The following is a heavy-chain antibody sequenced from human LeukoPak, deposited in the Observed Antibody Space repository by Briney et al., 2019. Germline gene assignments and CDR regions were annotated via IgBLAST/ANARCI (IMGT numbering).Heavy chain of an antibody. Sequence: GASVKVSCKASGGTFSSYAISWVRQAPGQGLEWMGGIIPIFGTANYAQKFQGRVTITADKSTSTAYMELSSLRSEDTAVYYCASSYGPNFDYYYYMDVWGKGTTVTVSS. V-gene: IGHV1-69*06. D-gene: IGHD4/OR15-4a*01. CDR2: IIPIFGTA. CDR3: ASSYGPNFDYYYYMDV. J-gene: IGHJ6*03. CDR1: GGTFSSYA.